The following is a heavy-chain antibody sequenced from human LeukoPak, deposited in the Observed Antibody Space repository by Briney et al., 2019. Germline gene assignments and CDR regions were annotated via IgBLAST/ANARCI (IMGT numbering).Heavy chain of an antibody. CDR2: IYYSGST. D-gene: IGHD2-15*01. V-gene: IGHV4-38-2*02. CDR1: GYSISSGYY. Sequence: SETLSLTCSVSGYSISSGYYWGWIRQPPGKGLEWIGSIYYSGSTHYNPSLKSRVTISVDMSKNHFSLKLSSVTAADTAVYYCARNVSTSVVGVAATPILANWFDPWGQGTLVTVSS. CDR3: ARNVSTSVVGVAATPILANWFDP. J-gene: IGHJ5*02.